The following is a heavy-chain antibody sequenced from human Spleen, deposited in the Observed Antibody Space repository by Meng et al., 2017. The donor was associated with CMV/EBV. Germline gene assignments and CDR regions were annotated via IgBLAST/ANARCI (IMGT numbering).Heavy chain of an antibody. Sequence: SETLSLTCTVSGGSVSSGTYYWTWIRQPPGKGLEWIGYIYYTGTTNYNPSLKSRVTISIDTSKKQFSLKLTSVTAADTAVYYCARGGRRTMPAPADYWGQGTLVTVSS. CDR1: GGSVSSGTYY. CDR2: IYYTGTT. CDR3: ARGGRRTMPAPADY. D-gene: IGHD2-2*01. J-gene: IGHJ4*02. V-gene: IGHV4-61*01.